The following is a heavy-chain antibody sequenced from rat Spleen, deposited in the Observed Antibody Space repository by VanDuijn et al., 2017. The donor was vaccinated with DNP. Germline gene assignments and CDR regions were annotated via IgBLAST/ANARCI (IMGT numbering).Heavy chain of an antibody. J-gene: IGHJ2*01. V-gene: IGHV5-31*01. D-gene: IGHD1-11*01. Sequence: EVQLVESGGGLVQPGRSLKLSCVASGFTFNDYWMTWIRQVPGKGLEWVASITTSGGSTYYPDSVKGRFTISRDNAISTLYLQMNSLRSEDMATYYCARHGRRVFDYWGQGVMVTVSS. CDR1: GFTFNDYW. CDR3: ARHGRRVFDY. CDR2: ITTSGGST.